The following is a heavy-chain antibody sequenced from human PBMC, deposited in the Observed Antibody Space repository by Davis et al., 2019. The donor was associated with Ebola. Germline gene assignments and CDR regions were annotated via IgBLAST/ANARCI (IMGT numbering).Heavy chain of an antibody. CDR2: ISGSGGST. Sequence: PSETLSLTCAASGFTFSSYAMSWVRQAPGKGLEWVSAISGSGGSTYYADSVKGRFTISRDNSKNTLYLQMNSLRAEDTAVYYCAKVWVGVEDYWGQGTLVTVSS. V-gene: IGHV3-23*01. J-gene: IGHJ4*02. CDR1: GFTFSSYA. D-gene: IGHD2-8*01. CDR3: AKVWVGVEDY.